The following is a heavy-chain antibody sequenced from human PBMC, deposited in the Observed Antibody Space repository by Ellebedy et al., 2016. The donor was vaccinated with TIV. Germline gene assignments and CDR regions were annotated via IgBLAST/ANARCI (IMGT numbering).Heavy chain of an antibody. CDR3: ARVRNYYDSSGYYWPYNWFDP. V-gene: IGHV4-30-2*01. CDR1: GDSIRSGGYS. J-gene: IGHJ5*02. Sequence: SETLSLTXAVSGDSIRSGGYSWSWIRQPPGKGLEWIGYIYHSGKTYYNPSLKSRVTISVDRPKNQFSVRLNSVTAADTAVYYCARVRNYYDSSGYYWPYNWFDPWGQGTLVTVSS. CDR2: IYHSGKT. D-gene: IGHD3-22*01.